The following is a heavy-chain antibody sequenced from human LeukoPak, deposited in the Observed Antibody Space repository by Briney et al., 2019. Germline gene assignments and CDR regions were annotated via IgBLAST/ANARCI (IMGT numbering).Heavy chain of an antibody. CDR3: ARNPRYYSDTSGYYPFDY. Sequence: GSSVKVSCKTSGGTLSTSAINWVRQAPGQGLEWMGGIIPMFGRTNYAQKFQGRVTITTDESTSTAYMELRSLRSEDTAVYYCARNPRYYSDTSGYYPFDYWGQGTLVTVPS. CDR1: GGTLSTSA. J-gene: IGHJ4*02. V-gene: IGHV1-69*05. CDR2: IIPMFGRT. D-gene: IGHD3-22*01.